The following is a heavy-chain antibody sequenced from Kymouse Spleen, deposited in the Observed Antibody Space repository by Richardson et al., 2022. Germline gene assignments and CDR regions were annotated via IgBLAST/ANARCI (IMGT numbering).Heavy chain of an antibody. Sequence: QVQLQQWGAGLLKPSETLSLTCAVYGGSFSGYYWSWIRQPPGKGLEWIGEINHSGSTNYNPSLKSRVTISVDTSKNQFSLKLSSVTAADTAVYYCAREGGVRGVPYYYGMDVWGQGTTVTVSS. J-gene: IGHJ6*02. D-gene: IGHD3-10*01. V-gene: IGHV4-34*01. CDR1: GGSFSGYY. CDR3: AREGGVRGVPYYYGMDV. CDR2: INHSGST.